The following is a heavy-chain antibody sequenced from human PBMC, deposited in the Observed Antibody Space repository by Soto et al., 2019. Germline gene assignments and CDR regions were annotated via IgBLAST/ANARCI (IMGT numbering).Heavy chain of an antibody. CDR3: AKGILSATIGPYAMDV. CDR1: GFDFSSYA. Sequence: GGSLRLSCEASGFDFSSYAMHWVRQAPGKGLEWVGVISYDGNYIYYADSVKGRFTISRDNSKNTLYVQVNSLRPEDTAVYYCAKGILSATIGPYAMDVWGQGTTVTVSS. D-gene: IGHD3-16*01. V-gene: IGHV3-30*18. CDR2: ISYDGNYI. J-gene: IGHJ6*02.